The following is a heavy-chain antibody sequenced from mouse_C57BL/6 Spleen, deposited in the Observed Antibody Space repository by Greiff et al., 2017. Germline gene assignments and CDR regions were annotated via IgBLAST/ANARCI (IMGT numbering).Heavy chain of an antibody. J-gene: IGHJ2*01. CDR3: ARHEDRDYDGSSYYFDY. CDR2: FYPGSGSI. D-gene: IGHD1-1*01. V-gene: IGHV1-62-2*01. Sequence: LVEPGASVTLSCKASGYTFTAYTIHWVKQRSGQGLEWIGWFYPGSGSIKYNEKFKDKATLTADKSSSTVYMELSRLTSEDSAVYFGARHEDRDYDGSSYYFDYWGQGTTLTVSS. CDR1: GYTFTAYT.